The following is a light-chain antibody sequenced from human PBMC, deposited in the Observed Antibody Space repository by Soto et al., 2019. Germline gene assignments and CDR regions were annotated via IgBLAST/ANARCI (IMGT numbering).Light chain of an antibody. V-gene: IGKV1-5*01. CDR3: QQYNSWT. Sequence: DIQMTXXPXXXXASVGDRVTITCRASQSISSWLAWYQQKPGKAPKLLIYDASSLESGVPSRFSGSGSGTEFTLTISSLQPDDFATYYCQQYNSWTFGQGTKVEIK. CDR2: DAS. J-gene: IGKJ1*01. CDR1: QSISSW.